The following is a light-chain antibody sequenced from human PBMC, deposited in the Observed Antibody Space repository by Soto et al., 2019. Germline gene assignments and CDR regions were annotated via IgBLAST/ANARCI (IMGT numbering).Light chain of an antibody. CDR1: SFNIGSYT. CDR3: STWHDSHVI. V-gene: IGLV1-44*01. J-gene: IGLJ2*01. CDR2: SNN. Sequence: QSVLTQPSSVSGTPGQSVTISCSGSSFNIGSYTVNWYQQLPRTAPRLLIYSNNQRPSGVPDRFSGSRSGTSASLAISGLQSDDEADYYCSTWHDSHVIFGGGTKVTVL.